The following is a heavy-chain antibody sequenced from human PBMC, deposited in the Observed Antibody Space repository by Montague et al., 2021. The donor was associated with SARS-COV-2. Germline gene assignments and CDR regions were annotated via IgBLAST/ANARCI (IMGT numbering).Heavy chain of an antibody. CDR1: GDSISSGGYF. D-gene: IGHD5-12*01. V-gene: IGHV4-39*07. CDR3: ARDRNDGYGRCFDY. J-gene: IGHJ4*02. Sequence: SETLSLTCTVSGDSISSGGYFWGWIRQPPGKGLEWIASIHIGGTSYLNPSLKSRVTISVDTFKNQFSLKLTSPTAADTAIYFCARDRNDGYGRCFDYWGQGTLVTVSS. CDR2: IHIGGTS.